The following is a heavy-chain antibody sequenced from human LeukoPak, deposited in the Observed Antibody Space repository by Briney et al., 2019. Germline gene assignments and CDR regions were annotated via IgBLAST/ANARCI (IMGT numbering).Heavy chain of an antibody. Sequence: PGGSLRLSCAASGFTFSSYEMNWVRQAPGKGLEWVSYISSSGSTIYYADSVKGRFTISRDNSKNTLYLQMNSLRAEDTAVYYCAKAYYDSSGYYNYWGQGTLVTVSS. CDR2: ISSSGSTI. D-gene: IGHD3-22*01. CDR3: AKAYYDSSGYYNY. J-gene: IGHJ4*02. V-gene: IGHV3-48*03. CDR1: GFTFSSYE.